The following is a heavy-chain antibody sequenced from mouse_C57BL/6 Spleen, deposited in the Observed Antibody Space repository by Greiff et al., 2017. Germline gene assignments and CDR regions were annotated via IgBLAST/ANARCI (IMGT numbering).Heavy chain of an antibody. V-gene: IGHV5-16*01. CDR3: ARIYYDYDHWYFDV. D-gene: IGHD2-4*01. CDR1: GFTFSDYY. Sequence: EVQVVESEGGLVQPGSSMKLSCTASGFTFSDYYMAWVRQVPEKGLEWVANINYDGSSTYYLDSLKSRFIISRDNAKNILYLQMSSLKSEDTATYYCARIYYDYDHWYFDVWGTGTTVTVSS. CDR2: INYDGSST. J-gene: IGHJ1*03.